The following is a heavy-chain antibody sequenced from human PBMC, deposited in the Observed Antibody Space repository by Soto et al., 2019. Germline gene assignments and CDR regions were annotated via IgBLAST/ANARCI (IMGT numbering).Heavy chain of an antibody. CDR3: ARDAAYDGSGSPG. Sequence: PGGSLRLSCAASGFTFSSYSMNWVRQAPGEDLEWVSSISRSSNYKYYADSVKGRFTISRDNAKNSLYLQMNSLRAEDTAVYYCARDAAYDGSGSPGWGQGTLVTVSS. CDR1: GFTFSSYS. D-gene: IGHD3-22*01. CDR2: ISRSSNYK. V-gene: IGHV3-21*01. J-gene: IGHJ4*02.